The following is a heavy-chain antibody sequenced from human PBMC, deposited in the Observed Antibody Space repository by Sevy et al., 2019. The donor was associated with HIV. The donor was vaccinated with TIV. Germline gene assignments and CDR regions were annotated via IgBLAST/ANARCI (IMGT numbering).Heavy chain of an antibody. D-gene: IGHD2-8*01. CDR3: AREGCTKPHDY. J-gene: IGHJ4*02. CDR1: GFDFSIYS. Sequence: GGSLRLSCAASGFDFSIYSMSWVRQAPGKGLEWLSTLSFGCGKINYADSVKGRFTISRDNSNSSVYLQMNNMRVGDAAVYYCAREGCTKPHDYWGQGTLVTVSS. V-gene: IGHV3-23*01. CDR2: LSFGCGKI.